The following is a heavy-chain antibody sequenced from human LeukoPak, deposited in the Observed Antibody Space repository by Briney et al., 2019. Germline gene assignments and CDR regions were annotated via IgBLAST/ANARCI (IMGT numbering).Heavy chain of an antibody. CDR3: ARYPLSYTSNWHYFLDY. CDR2: ISPSNGNT. D-gene: IGHD1-7*01. CDR1: GYTLTSYG. J-gene: IGHJ4*02. V-gene: IGHV1-18*01. Sequence: ASVKVSCKASGYTLTSYGISWVRQAPGQGLEWMGWISPSNGNTNYAQKIQGRVTMTSDTSTSTGYMDLRSLTPDDAAVYYCARYPLSYTSNWHYFLDYWGQGTLLTVSS.